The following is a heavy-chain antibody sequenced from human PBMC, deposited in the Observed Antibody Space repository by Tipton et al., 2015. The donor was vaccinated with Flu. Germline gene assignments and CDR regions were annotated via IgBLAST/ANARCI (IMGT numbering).Heavy chain of an antibody. CDR1: GFTFSSYA. Sequence: SLRLSCAAPGFTFSSYAMSWVRQAPGKGLEWVSAISGSGGSTYYADSVKGRFTISRDNSKNTLYLQMNSLRAEDTAVYYCAKDLDDSSGYSPAPYFDYWGQGTLVTVSS. CDR3: AKDLDDSSGYSPAPYFDY. J-gene: IGHJ4*02. D-gene: IGHD3-22*01. V-gene: IGHV3-23*01. CDR2: ISGSGGST.